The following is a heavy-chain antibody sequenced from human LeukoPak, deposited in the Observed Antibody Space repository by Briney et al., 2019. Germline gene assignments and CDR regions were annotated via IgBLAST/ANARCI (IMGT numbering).Heavy chain of an antibody. J-gene: IGHJ4*02. CDR2: ISGSGGST. CDR1: GFTFSSYA. D-gene: IGHD6-19*01. CDR3: ARRVYNSGWYIDY. V-gene: IGHV3-23*01. Sequence: GGSLRLSCAASGFTFSSYAMSWVRQAPGKGLEWVSAISGSGGSTYYADSVKGRFTISRDNSKNTLYLQMNSLRAEDTAVYYCARRVYNSGWYIDYWGQGTLVTVSS.